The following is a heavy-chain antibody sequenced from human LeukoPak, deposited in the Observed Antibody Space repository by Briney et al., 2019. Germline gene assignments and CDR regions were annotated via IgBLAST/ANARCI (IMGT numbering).Heavy chain of an antibody. J-gene: IGHJ4*02. CDR3: ARLECSSTTCPFAY. D-gene: IGHD2-2*01. CDR2: IYPGDSDT. V-gene: IGHV5-51*01. Sequence: GESLKISCKGSGYRFGSYWIAWVRQMPGKGLEWMGIIYPGDSDTRYTPSFQGQVIISADKSTGTVYLQWTSLKASDTAIYYCARLECSSTTCPFAYWGQGTLVTVSS. CDR1: GYRFGSYW.